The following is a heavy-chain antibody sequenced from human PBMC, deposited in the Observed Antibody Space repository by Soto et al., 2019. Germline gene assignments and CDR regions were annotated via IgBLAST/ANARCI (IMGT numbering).Heavy chain of an antibody. V-gene: IGHV4-34*01. CDR1: GGSFSGYY. J-gene: IGHJ6*02. CDR3: ARGLRVAAARTYSSYYGMDV. CDR2: INHSGST. D-gene: IGHD6-13*01. Sequence: PSETLSLTCAVYGGSFSGYYWSWIRQPPGKGLEWIGEINHSGSTNYNPSLKSRVTISVDTSKNQFSLKLSSVTAADTAVYYCARGLRVAAARTYSSYYGMDVWGQGTTVTVSS.